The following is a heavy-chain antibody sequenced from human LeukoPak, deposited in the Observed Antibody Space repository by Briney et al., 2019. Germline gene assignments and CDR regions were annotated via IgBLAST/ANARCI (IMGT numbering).Heavy chain of an antibody. Sequence: GGSLRLSCAASGFTFSSYAMHWVRPAPGKGLEWVAVISYDGSNKYYADSVKGRFTISRDNSKNTLYLQMNSLRAEDTAVYYCAKDRMGYDSSGYLGDYFDYWGQGTLVTVSS. D-gene: IGHD3-22*01. CDR3: AKDRMGYDSSGYLGDYFDY. V-gene: IGHV3-30*04. CDR1: GFTFSSYA. CDR2: ISYDGSNK. J-gene: IGHJ4*02.